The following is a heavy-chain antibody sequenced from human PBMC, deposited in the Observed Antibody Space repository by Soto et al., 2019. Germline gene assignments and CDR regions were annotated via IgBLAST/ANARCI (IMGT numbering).Heavy chain of an antibody. D-gene: IGHD4-17*01. CDR1: GFSFSSYT. J-gene: IGHJ4*02. Sequence: EVQLVESGGGLVKPGGSLRLSCAASGFSFSSYTMTWVRQAPGKGLEWVSSINSISNYIYYAESVRGRFTISRDNAMNFLYLQMNILRAEDSALYYCVRAYGDYYYFDLWGQGTLVTVSS. CDR3: VRAYGDYYYFDL. V-gene: IGHV3-21*06. CDR2: INSISNYI.